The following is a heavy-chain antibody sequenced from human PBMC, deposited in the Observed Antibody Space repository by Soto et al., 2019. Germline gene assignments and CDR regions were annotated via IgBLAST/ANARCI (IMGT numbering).Heavy chain of an antibody. CDR1: GSTFSSYA. CDR2: IIPIFGTA. J-gene: IGHJ5*02. CDR3: ARDLDCSSTSCYYWFDP. V-gene: IGHV1-69*01. D-gene: IGHD2-2*01. Sequence: QVQLVQSGAEVKNPGSSVKVSCKASGSTFSSYAISWGRQAHGQGLVGMGGIIPIFGTANYAQKFQGRATITADESTSTAYMDLSSLRSEDTAVYYCARDLDCSSTSCYYWFDPWGQGTLVTVSS.